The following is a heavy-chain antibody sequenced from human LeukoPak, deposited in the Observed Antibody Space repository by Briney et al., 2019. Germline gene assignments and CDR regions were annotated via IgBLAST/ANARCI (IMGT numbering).Heavy chain of an antibody. D-gene: IGHD5-24*01. CDR3: AREMATIVNQFDY. J-gene: IGHJ4*02. V-gene: IGHV1-18*01. Sequence: ASVTVSCKASGYTFTNYGISWVRQAPGQGLEWMGWISPYNGNTNYAQKLQGRVTMTTDTSTTTAYMELRSLRSDDTAVYYCAREMATIVNQFDYWGQGTLVTVSS. CDR2: ISPYNGNT. CDR1: GYTFTNYG.